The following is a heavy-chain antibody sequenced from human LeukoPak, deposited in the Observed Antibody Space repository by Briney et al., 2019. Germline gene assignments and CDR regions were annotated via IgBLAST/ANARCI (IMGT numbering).Heavy chain of an antibody. CDR2: MNPNSGNT. Sequence: PEASVTVSCKASGYTFTSYDINWVRQATGQGLEWMGWMNPNSGNTGYAQKFQGRVTMTRNTSISTAYMELSRLRSDDTAVYYCARVYYDSSGYYSLGAFDIWGQGTMVTVSS. V-gene: IGHV1-8*01. CDR3: ARVYYDSSGYYSLGAFDI. J-gene: IGHJ3*02. CDR1: GYTFTSYD. D-gene: IGHD3-22*01.